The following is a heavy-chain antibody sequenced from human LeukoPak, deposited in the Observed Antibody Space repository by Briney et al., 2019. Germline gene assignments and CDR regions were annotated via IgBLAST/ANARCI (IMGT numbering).Heavy chain of an antibody. CDR2: INHSGST. Sequence: SETLSLTCAVYGGSFSGYYWSWIRQPPGKGLEWIGEINHSGSTNYNPSLKSRVTISVDTSKNQFSLKLSSVTAADTAVYYCALAKESPHSDYWGQGTLVTVSS. V-gene: IGHV4-34*01. J-gene: IGHJ4*02. D-gene: IGHD2/OR15-2a*01. CDR1: GGSFSGYY. CDR3: ALAKESPHSDY.